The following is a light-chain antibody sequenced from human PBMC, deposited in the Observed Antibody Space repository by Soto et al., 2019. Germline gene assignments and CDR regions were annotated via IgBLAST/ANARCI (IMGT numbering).Light chain of an antibody. CDR1: QSVSRY. CDR3: PQRRNCPPRAT. Sequence: EIVLTQSPATLSLSPGERVTLXXRASQSVSRYLAGYQQKPGQATRLLXXDASNRATGIPARFSGSGSGTDFALTISILEPEDFAVYYCPQRRNCPPRATFGPGTRLDIK. V-gene: IGKV3-11*01. CDR2: DAS. J-gene: IGKJ5*01.